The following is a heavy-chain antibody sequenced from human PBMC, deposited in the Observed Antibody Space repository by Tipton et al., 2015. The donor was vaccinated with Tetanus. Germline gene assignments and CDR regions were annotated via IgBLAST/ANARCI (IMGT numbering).Heavy chain of an antibody. Sequence: TLSLTCTVSGGSIGSGGYHWSWVRQHPGKGLEWIGYTHYSGSASYNPSLKSRVTISLDTSKNQFSLKLSSVTAADTAVYYCARQAYDSSGYPVGCDYWGQGTLVSVSS. CDR1: GGSIGSGGYH. CDR3: ARQAYDSSGYPVGCDY. V-gene: IGHV4-31*03. CDR2: THYSGSA. J-gene: IGHJ4*02. D-gene: IGHD3-22*01.